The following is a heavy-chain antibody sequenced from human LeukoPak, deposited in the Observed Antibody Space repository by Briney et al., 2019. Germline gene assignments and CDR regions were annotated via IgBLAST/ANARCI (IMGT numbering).Heavy chain of an antibody. CDR2: ISGSGGST. V-gene: IGHV3-23*01. J-gene: IGHJ4*02. Sequence: GGSLRLSCAASGFTFSSYAMTWVRQAPGKGLEWVSAISGSGGSTYYADSVKGRFTISRDNSKNTLYLQMNSLRAEDTAVYYCAKDLLVSSSCYGGVDYWGQGTLVPVSS. CDR3: AKDLLVSSSCYGGVDY. CDR1: GFTFSSYA. D-gene: IGHD6-13*01.